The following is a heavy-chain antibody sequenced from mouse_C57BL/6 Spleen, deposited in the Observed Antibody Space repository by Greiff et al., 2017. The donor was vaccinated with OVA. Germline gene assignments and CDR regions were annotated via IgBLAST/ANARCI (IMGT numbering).Heavy chain of an antibody. D-gene: IGHD3-1*01. CDR1: GFTFSDYY. V-gene: IGHV5-16*01. CDR2: INYDGSST. Sequence: EVNVVESEGGLVQPGSSMKLSCTASGFTFSDYYMAWVRQVPEKVLEWVANINYDGSSTYYLDSLKSRFIISRDNAKNILYLQMSSLKSEDTATYYCARDRAGNYAMDYWGQGTSVTVSS. J-gene: IGHJ4*01. CDR3: ARDRAGNYAMDY.